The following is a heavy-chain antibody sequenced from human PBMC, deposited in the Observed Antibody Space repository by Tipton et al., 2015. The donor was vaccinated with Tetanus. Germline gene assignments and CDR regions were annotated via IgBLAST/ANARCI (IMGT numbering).Heavy chain of an antibody. CDR1: GVTFSDSA. Sequence: SLRLSCAASGVTFSDSAVHWVRQASGKGLEWVGYIRSRAKNYATFYGASVRGRFTISRDNAKNSLFLQMNSLRDEDTAVYYCVNFATSWGQGTLVTVSS. CDR3: VNFATS. V-gene: IGHV3-73*01. D-gene: IGHD1-7*01. J-gene: IGHJ5*02. CDR2: IRSRAKNYAT.